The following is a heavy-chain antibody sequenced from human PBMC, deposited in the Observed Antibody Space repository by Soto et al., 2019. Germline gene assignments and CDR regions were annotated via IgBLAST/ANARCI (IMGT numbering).Heavy chain of an antibody. J-gene: IGHJ4*02. D-gene: IGHD5-12*01. V-gene: IGHV3-30-3*01. CDR2: ISYDGSNK. CDR3: ARGVDGYNSTYRYYFDY. Sequence: GGSLRLSCAASGFTFSSYAMHWVRQAPGKGLEWVAVISYDGSNKYYADSVKGRFTISRDNSKNTLYLQMNSLRAEDTAVYYCARGVDGYNSTYRYYFDYWGQGTLVTVSS. CDR1: GFTFSSYA.